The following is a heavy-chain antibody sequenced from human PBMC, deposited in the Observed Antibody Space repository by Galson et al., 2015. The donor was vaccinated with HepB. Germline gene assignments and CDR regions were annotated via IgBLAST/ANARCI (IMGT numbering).Heavy chain of an antibody. V-gene: IGHV3-30*18. CDR3: AKDQDIVVVPAALDY. CDR1: GFTFSSYG. J-gene: IGHJ4*02. D-gene: IGHD2-2*01. CDR2: ISYDGSNK. Sequence: SLRLSCAASGFTFSSYGMHWVRQAPGKGLEWVAVISYDGSNKYYADSVKGRFTISRDNSKNTLYLQMNSLRAEDTAVYYCAKDQDIVVVPAALDYWGQGTLVTVSS.